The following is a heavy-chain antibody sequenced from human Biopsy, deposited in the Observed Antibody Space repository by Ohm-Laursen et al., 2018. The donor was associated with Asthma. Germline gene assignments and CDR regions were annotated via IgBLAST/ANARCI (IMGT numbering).Heavy chain of an antibody. CDR3: AKSADNYDSTDYLDF. D-gene: IGHD3-22*01. CDR1: GFTFGDYW. V-gene: IGHV3-9*01. J-gene: IGHJ4*01. Sequence: SFRLSCASSGFTFGDYWMCWVRHAQGKGLEWVSIISWNSRNIDYADSVKGRFTISRDNAKNSLYLQMQSLRPEDTAFYYCAKSADNYDSTDYLDFWGRGTLVTVSS. CDR2: ISWNSRNI.